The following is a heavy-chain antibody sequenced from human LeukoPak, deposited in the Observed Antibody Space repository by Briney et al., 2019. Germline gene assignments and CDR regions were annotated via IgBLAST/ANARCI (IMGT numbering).Heavy chain of an antibody. Sequence: SETLSLTCTVSGYSFSSGYYWGWIRQPAGKGPEWMGRIYTSGTTNYNPSLKRRVTLSVDTSSNQLSLQLTSVTATDTAVYYCSRQTFGVLYFDSWGQGTLVIVSS. J-gene: IGHJ4*02. D-gene: IGHD3-10*01. CDR1: GYSFSSGYY. CDR3: SRQTFGVLYFDS. CDR2: IYTSGTT. V-gene: IGHV4-61*02.